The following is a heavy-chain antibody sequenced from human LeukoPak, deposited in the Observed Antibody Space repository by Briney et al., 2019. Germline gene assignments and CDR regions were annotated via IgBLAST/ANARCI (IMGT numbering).Heavy chain of an antibody. J-gene: IGHJ4*02. D-gene: IGHD2-15*01. Sequence: SETLSLTCTVSGGSINSYYWSWIRQPPGKGLEWIGYIYYSGSTNYNPSLKSRVTISVDTSKNQFSLKLSSVTAADTAVYYCTRSDYSTYFNYWGPGTLVTVS. CDR1: GGSINSYY. CDR3: TRSDYSTYFNY. CDR2: IYYSGST. V-gene: IGHV4-59*01.